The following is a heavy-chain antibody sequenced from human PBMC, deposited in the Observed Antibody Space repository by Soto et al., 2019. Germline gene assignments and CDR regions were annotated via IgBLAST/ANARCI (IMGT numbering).Heavy chain of an antibody. J-gene: IGHJ6*02. V-gene: IGHV3-30*18. CDR1: GFTFSSYG. CDR3: AKDPVGGVRYYYGMDV. CDR2: ISYDGSQK. D-gene: IGHD1-26*01. Sequence: QLHLVESGGGVVQPGRSLRLSCAASGFTFSSYGMHWVRQAPGKGLEWVALISYDGSQKYYADSVKGRFTISRDNSKNTLYLQMNSLRAEDTAVYYCAKDPVGGVRYYYGMDVWGQGTTVTVSS.